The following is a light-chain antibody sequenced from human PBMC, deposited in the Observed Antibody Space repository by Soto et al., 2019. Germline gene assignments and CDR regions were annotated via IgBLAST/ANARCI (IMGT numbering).Light chain of an antibody. CDR2: DAS. Sequence: EIVLTQSPATLSLSPGERATLSCRASQSVSSYLAWYQQKPGQAPRLLIYDASNRATGIPARFSCSGSRTGFTLTISSREAEDFAGYYCQQRSNWPPYTLGEGTKQEIK. CDR1: QSVSSY. V-gene: IGKV3-11*01. J-gene: IGKJ2*01. CDR3: QQRSNWPPYT.